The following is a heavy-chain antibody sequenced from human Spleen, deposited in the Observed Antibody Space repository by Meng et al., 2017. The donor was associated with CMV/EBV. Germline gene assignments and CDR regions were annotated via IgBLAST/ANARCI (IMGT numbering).Heavy chain of an antibody. J-gene: IGHJ5*02. D-gene: IGHD3-16*01. Sequence: GESLKISCAASGFTFSSYAMHWVRQAPGKGREWVAVISYDGSNKYYADSVKGRFTISRDNSKNTLYLQMNSRRAEDTAVHYCARERRGGGDHNWFDPWGQGTLVTVSS. CDR1: GFTFSSYA. V-gene: IGHV3-30-3*01. CDR3: ARERRGGGDHNWFDP. CDR2: ISYDGSNK.